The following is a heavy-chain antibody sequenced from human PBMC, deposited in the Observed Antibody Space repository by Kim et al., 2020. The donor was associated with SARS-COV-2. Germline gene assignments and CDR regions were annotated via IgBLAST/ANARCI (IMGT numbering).Heavy chain of an antibody. CDR2: INHSGST. D-gene: IGHD2-15*01. V-gene: IGHV4-34*01. CDR3: ARPLYCSGGSCYSGVGY. Sequence: ETLSLTCAVYGGSFSGYYWSWIRQPPGKGLEWIGEINHSGSTNYNPSLKSRVTISVDTSKNQFSLKLNSVTAADTAVYYCARPLYCSGGSCYSGVGYWGQGTLVTVSS. J-gene: IGHJ4*02. CDR1: GGSFSGYY.